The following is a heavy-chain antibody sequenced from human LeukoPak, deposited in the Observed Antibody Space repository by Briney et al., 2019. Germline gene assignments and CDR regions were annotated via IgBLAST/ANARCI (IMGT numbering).Heavy chain of an antibody. D-gene: IGHD3-3*01. V-gene: IGHV1-18*01. CDR2: ISAYNGKS. J-gene: IGHJ4*02. CDR3: TRDLGSYDSWTGYSIFFDY. Sequence: ASVKVSCKTSGYSFTSFGISWVRQAPGQGPEWMGWISAYNGKSNYLQKFQGRVTMTTDTSTSTAYMELRSLTSDDTAVYYCTRDLGSYDSWTGYSIFFDYWGPGTLGTVSS. CDR1: GYSFTSFG.